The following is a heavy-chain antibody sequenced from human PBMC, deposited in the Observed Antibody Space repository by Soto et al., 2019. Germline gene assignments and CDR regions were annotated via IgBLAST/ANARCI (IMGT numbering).Heavy chain of an antibody. CDR3: ARDESSGGYWGPLDY. CDR2: IIPVFHRR. J-gene: IGHJ4*02. V-gene: IGHV1-69*01. Sequence: QMQLVQSGTEVKKPGSSVRVSCKASGGTFSGNAITWVRQAPGQGLEWMGGIIPVFHRRKYAQKFQDRLTITADASTTTAYMELSSLRPEDTALYYCARDESSGGYWGPLDYWGQGTLVAVSS. D-gene: IGHD1-26*01. CDR1: GGTFSGNA.